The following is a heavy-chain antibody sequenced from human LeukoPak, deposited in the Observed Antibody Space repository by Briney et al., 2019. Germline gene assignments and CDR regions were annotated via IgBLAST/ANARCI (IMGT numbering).Heavy chain of an antibody. J-gene: IGHJ4*02. V-gene: IGHV3-53*01. CDR1: GFTVSSNY. CDR2: IYSGGST. CDR3: ASSSGSYYNGLDY. Sequence: GGSLRLSCAASGFTVSSNYMTWVRQAPGKGLEWVSVIYSGGSTVYAESVQGRFTISTDNSKNTLYLQMNSLRAEDTAVYYCASSSGSYYNGLDYWGQGTLVTVSS. D-gene: IGHD3-10*01.